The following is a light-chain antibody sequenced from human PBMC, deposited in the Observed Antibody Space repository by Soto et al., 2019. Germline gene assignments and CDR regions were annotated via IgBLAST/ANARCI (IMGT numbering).Light chain of an antibody. CDR2: GAS. J-gene: IGKJ5*01. CDR3: QQYNDWPPIN. V-gene: IGKV3-15*01. Sequence: EIVMTQSPASLSVSPGERVTLSCRASQSVGTNLAWYQHKPGQAPRLLIFGASTRATGLPARFSGGGSGTEFTLTISSLQSEDFAVYYCQQYNDWPPINFGQGTRLEI. CDR1: QSVGTN.